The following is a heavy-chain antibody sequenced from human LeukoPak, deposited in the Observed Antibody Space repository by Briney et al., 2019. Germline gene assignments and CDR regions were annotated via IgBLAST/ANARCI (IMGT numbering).Heavy chain of an antibody. CDR3: ARGGGSYGWFDP. J-gene: IGHJ5*02. CDR1: GFNSSNYW. Sequence: GGSLRLSCAASGFNSSNYWMHWVRQGPGRGLVWVSRIDSDGSSTNYADSVKGRFTISRDSAKNTLYLQMNSLRAEDTAVYYCARGGGSYGWFDPWGQGTLVTVSS. V-gene: IGHV3-74*01. D-gene: IGHD3-16*01. CDR2: IDSDGSST.